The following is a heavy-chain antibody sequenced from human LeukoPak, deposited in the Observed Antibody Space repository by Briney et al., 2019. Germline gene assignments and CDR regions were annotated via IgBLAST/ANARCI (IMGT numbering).Heavy chain of an antibody. D-gene: IGHD3-16*01. CDR2: ISGSGGST. Sequence: GGSLRLSCAASGFSFSSYAMSWVRQAPGKRLEWVSGISGSGGSTYYADSVKGRFTISRDNSKNTLYLQMNSLRAEDTAVYHCAKDTSLYDPYVFDIWGQGTMVTVSS. V-gene: IGHV3-23*01. CDR1: GFSFSSYA. J-gene: IGHJ3*02. CDR3: AKDTSLYDPYVFDI.